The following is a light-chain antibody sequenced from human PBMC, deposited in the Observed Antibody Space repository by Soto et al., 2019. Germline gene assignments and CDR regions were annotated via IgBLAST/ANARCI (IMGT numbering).Light chain of an antibody. V-gene: IGKV3-11*01. Sequence: EIVLTQSPATLSLSPGERATLSCRASQSFSSYLAWYQQKPGQAPRLLIYDASNRATGIPARFSGSGSGTDFTVTIISLEPEDFAVYYCQQRSNWPPYTFGPGTKLEIK. CDR2: DAS. CDR1: QSFSSY. CDR3: QQRSNWPPYT. J-gene: IGKJ2*01.